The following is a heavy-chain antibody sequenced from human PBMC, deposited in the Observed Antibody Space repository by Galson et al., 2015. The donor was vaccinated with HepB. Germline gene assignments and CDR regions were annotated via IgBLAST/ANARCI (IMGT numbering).Heavy chain of an antibody. CDR1: GFTFSSYG. V-gene: IGHV3-30*18. CDR3: AKNSRSYHSGWPFDY. CDR2: IAYDGSNK. Sequence: SLRLSCAASGFTFSSYGMHWVRQAPGKGLEWVAVIAYDGSNKYYADSVKGRFTISRDNSKNTLYLQMNSLRAEDTAVYYCAKNSRSYHSGWPFDYWGQGTLVTVS. J-gene: IGHJ4*02. D-gene: IGHD1-26*01.